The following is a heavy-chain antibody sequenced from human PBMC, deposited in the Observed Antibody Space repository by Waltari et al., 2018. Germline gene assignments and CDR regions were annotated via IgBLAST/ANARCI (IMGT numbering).Heavy chain of an antibody. V-gene: IGHV7-4-1*02. CDR3: AREGDYIWGSYEDNWFDP. CDR1: GYTFTSYA. J-gene: IGHJ5*02. D-gene: IGHD3-16*01. CDR2: INTNTWNP. Sequence: QVQLVQSGSELKKPGASVKVSCKASGYTFTSYAMNGVRQAHGQGLEWMGCINTNTWNPTYAQCFTGRFVFSLDTSVSTAYLQISSLKAEDTAVYYCAREGDYIWGSYEDNWFDPWGQGTLVTVSS.